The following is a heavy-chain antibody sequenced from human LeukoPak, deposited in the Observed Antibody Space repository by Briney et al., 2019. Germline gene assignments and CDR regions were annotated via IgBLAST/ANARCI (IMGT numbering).Heavy chain of an antibody. Sequence: PGGSLRLSCAASGFTFSSYAMSWVRQAPGKGLEWVSAISGSGGSTYYADSVKGRFTISRDNSKNTLYLQMNSLRAEDTAVYYCAGDSSRSSLYYFDYWGQGTLVTVSS. CDR1: GFTFSSYA. CDR2: ISGSGGST. V-gene: IGHV3-23*01. CDR3: AGDSSRSSLYYFDY. D-gene: IGHD6-13*01. J-gene: IGHJ4*02.